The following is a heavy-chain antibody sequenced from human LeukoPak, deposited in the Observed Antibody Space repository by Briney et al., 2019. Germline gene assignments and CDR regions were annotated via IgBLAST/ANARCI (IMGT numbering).Heavy chain of an antibody. D-gene: IGHD1-14*01. J-gene: IGHJ4*02. CDR3: ARFGNRFDY. Sequence: GGSLRLSCAGSGFTFSNYAMHWVRQAPGKGLEWLALTSYDGNIQYYADSVKGRFTISRDNAKNSLYLQMNSLRAEDTAVYYCARFGNRFDYWGQGTLVTVSS. CDR1: GFTFSNYA. CDR2: TSYDGNIQ. V-gene: IGHV3-30*03.